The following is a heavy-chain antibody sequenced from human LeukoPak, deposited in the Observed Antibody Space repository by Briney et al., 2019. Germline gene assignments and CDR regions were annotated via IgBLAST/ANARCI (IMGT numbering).Heavy chain of an antibody. V-gene: IGHV3-30-3*01. CDR2: ISYDGSNK. CDR1: GFTFSSYA. Sequence: GGSLRLSCAASGFTFSSYAMHWVRQAPGKGLEWVAVISYDGSNKYYADSVKGRFTISRDNSKNTLYLQMNSLRAEDTAVHYCAKDQYGGNSDYYYGMDVWGQGTTVTVSS. CDR3: AKDQYGGNSDYYYGMDV. D-gene: IGHD4-23*01. J-gene: IGHJ6*02.